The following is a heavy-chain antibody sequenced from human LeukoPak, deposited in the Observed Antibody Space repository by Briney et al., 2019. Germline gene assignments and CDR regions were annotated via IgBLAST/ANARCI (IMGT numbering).Heavy chain of an antibody. CDR1: GFNISDFW. CDR2: IKEDGTEK. D-gene: IGHD2-21*01. V-gene: IGHV3-7*01. CDR3: ARDLGHSYY. J-gene: IGHJ4*02. Sequence: GGSLRLSCAASGFNISDFWMTWVRQAPGKGLEWVANIKEDGTEKHLIDSVKGRFTISRDNTKNLLYLQMNSLRGDDTAVYYCARDLGHSYYWGQGTLVTVSS.